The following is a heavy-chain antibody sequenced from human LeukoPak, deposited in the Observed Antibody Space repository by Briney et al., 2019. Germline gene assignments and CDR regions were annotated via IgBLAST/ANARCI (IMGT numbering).Heavy chain of an antibody. Sequence: GGTLRLSCAASGFTFSSYGMSWVRQAPGKGPEWVSSISSSSSYIYYADSVKGRFTISRDNAKNSLYLQMNSLRAEDTAVYYCARDFWTYYYDSSGYLDFDYWGQGTLVTVSS. CDR3: ARDFWTYYYDSSGYLDFDY. CDR2: ISSSSSYI. V-gene: IGHV3-21*01. CDR1: GFTFSSYG. J-gene: IGHJ4*02. D-gene: IGHD3-22*01.